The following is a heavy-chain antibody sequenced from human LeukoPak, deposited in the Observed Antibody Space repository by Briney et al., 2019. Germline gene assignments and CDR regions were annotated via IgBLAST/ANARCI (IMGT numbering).Heavy chain of an antibody. Sequence: SETLSLTCTVSGGSISSYYWSWIRQPPGKGLEWIGFIHYSGSTNYNPSLKSRVTISVDTSKNQFSLKLSSVTAADTAVYYCARVRYGYYYMDVWGKGTTVTVSS. V-gene: IGHV4-59*01. CDR1: GGSISSYY. CDR3: ARVRYGYYYMDV. D-gene: IGHD1-1*01. J-gene: IGHJ6*03. CDR2: IHYSGST.